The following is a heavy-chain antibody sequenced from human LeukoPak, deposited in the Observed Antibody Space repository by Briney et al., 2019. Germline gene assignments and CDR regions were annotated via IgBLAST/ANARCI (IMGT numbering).Heavy chain of an antibody. CDR2: IYYSGST. CDR3: ARRLDYFDSSGYLDYYGMDV. CDR1: GGSISTNSYY. D-gene: IGHD3-22*01. V-gene: IGHV4-39*01. Sequence: SETLSLTCSVSGGSISTNSYYWGWLRQPPGKGREWIGSIYYSGSTYYNPSLKSRVTISVDTSKNQFSLKLSSVTAADTAVYYCARRLDYFDSSGYLDYYGMDVWGQGTTGTVSS. J-gene: IGHJ6*02.